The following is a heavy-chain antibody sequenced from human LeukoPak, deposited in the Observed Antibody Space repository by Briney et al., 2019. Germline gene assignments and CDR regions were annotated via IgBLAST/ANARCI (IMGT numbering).Heavy chain of an antibody. V-gene: IGHV3-48*03. D-gene: IGHD2-15*01. CDR3: ARELRLPYFDY. Sequence: LGGSLRLSCAASGFTFSSYEMNWVRQAPGKGLEWVSYISSSGSTIYYADSVKGRFTVSRDNAKNSLYLQMNSLRAEDTAVYYCARELRLPYFDYWGQGTLVTVSS. J-gene: IGHJ4*02. CDR2: ISSSGSTI. CDR1: GFTFSSYE.